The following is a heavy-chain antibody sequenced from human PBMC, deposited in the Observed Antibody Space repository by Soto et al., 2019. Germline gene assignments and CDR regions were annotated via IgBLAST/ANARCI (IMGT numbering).Heavy chain of an antibody. D-gene: IGHD2-2*01. CDR2: IYHSGST. CDR3: ARLDTSCVL. Sequence: QVQLQESGPGLVKPSGTLSLTCAVSGDSISSSNWWSWVRQPPGKGLEWIGDIYHSGSTNHNPSLKSRVTLSVDKPKNHFSLTLTSVTAADTAVYYCARLDTSCVLWGQGTLVTVSS. CDR1: GDSISSSNW. V-gene: IGHV4-4*02. J-gene: IGHJ4*02.